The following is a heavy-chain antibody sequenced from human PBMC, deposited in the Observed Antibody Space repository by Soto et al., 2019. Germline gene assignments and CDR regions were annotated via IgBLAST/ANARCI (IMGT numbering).Heavy chain of an antibody. Sequence: EAPPGGSLRLSCAASGFTFSSYAMHWVRQAPGKGLEWVAVISYDGRNKYYADSVKGRFTISRDNSKNTLYLQMNSLRAEDTAVYYCAKFGVLRYFDWPTWGQGTLVTVSS. CDR2: ISYDGRNK. V-gene: IGHV3-30-3*02. J-gene: IGHJ5*02. D-gene: IGHD3-9*01. CDR1: GFTFSSYA. CDR3: AKFGVLRYFDWPT.